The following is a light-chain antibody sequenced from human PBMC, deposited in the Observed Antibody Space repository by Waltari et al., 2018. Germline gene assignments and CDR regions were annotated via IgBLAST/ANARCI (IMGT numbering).Light chain of an antibody. CDR1: QSVTSIS. CDR2: GTS. V-gene: IGKV3-20*01. CDR3: QQYDGEVVT. Sequence: EIVLTQSPGTLSLSPGERATLSWRASQSVTSISLSWYQQKLGQAPRLLIYGTSSRATGTPDRFSGSGSGTDFTLTISRLEPEDVAVYYCQQYDGEVVTFGGGTKVEI. J-gene: IGKJ4*01.